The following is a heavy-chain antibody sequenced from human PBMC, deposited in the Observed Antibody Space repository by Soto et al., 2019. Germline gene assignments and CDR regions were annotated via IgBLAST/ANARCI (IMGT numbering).Heavy chain of an antibody. CDR2: IYYSGST. CDR3: ARVRVCSSANCYTGPFDP. D-gene: IGHD2-2*02. V-gene: IGHV4-31*03. CDR1: GGSISSGNYY. J-gene: IGHJ5*02. Sequence: SETLSLTCTVSGGSISSGNYYWSWIRQHQGKGLEWIGYIYYSGSTYYNPSLKSRVSMSVDTSKNHFSLQLTSVTAADTAVYYCARVRVCSSANCYTGPFDPWGQGTLVTVS.